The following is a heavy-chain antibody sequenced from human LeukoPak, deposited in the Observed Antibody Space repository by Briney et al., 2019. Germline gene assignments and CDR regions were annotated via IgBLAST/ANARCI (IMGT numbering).Heavy chain of an antibody. J-gene: IGHJ6*02. CDR2: ISGSGGST. D-gene: IGHD3-10*01. V-gene: IGHV3-23*01. Sequence: GASLRLSCAASGFTFSSYAMRWVRQAPGKGLEWVSAISGSGGSTYYADSVKGRFTISRDNSKNTLYLQMNSLRAEDTAVYYCANLPPGADASYYYGMDVWGQGTTVTVSS. CDR1: GFTFSSYA. CDR3: ANLPPGADASYYYGMDV.